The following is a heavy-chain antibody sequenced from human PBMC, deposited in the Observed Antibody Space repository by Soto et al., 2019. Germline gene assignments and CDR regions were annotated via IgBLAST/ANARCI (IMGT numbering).Heavy chain of an antibody. CDR2: IVVGSGNT. CDR3: ARATTVTTWDYFDY. CDR1: GFTFTSSA. J-gene: IGHJ4*02. D-gene: IGHD4-17*01. V-gene: IGHV1-58*02. Sequence: SVKVSCKASGFTFTSSAMQWVRQARGQRLEWIGWIVVGSGNTNYAQKFQERVTITRDMSTSTAYMELSSLRSEDTAVYYCARATTVTTWDYFDYWGQGTLVTVSS.